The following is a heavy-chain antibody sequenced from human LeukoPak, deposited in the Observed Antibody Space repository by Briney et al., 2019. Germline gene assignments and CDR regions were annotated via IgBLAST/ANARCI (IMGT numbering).Heavy chain of an antibody. CDR3: AIKVVGATRRDY. Sequence: SETLSLTCAVYGVSFSGYYWSWIRQPPGKGLEWIGEINHSGSTNYNPSLKSRVTISVDTSKNQFSLKLSSVTAADTAVYYCAIKVVGATRRDYWGQGTLVTVSS. V-gene: IGHV4-34*01. CDR1: GVSFSGYY. D-gene: IGHD1-26*01. CDR2: INHSGST. J-gene: IGHJ4*02.